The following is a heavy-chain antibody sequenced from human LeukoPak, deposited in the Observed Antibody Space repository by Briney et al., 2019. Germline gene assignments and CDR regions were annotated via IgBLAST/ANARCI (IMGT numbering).Heavy chain of an antibody. D-gene: IGHD2-2*01. J-gene: IGHJ4*02. CDR1: GGSISGYY. CDR2: IYYSGRT. V-gene: IGHV4-59*01. CDR3: ARTYCSSTSCYLFHFDY. Sequence: PSETLSLTCTVSGGSISGYYWSWIRQPPGKGLEWIGYIYYSGRTNYSPSLESRVTISVGTSRSQFSLQLSSVTAADTAVYCCARTYCSSTSCYLFHFDYWGQGILVTVSS.